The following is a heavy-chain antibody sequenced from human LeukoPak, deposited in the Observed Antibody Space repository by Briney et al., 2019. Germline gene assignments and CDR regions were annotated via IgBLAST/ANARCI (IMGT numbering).Heavy chain of an antibody. D-gene: IGHD3-10*01. CDR3: ARIYYYGSGSYYKTHYYGMDV. CDR2: ISAYNGNT. Sequence: ASVKVSCKASGYTFTSYGISWVRQAPGQGLEWMGWISAYNGNTNYAQKLQGRVTMTTDTSTSTAYMELRSLRSVDTAVYYCARIYYYGSGSYYKTHYYGMDVWGQGTTVTVSS. J-gene: IGHJ6*02. CDR1: GYTFTSYG. V-gene: IGHV1-18*01.